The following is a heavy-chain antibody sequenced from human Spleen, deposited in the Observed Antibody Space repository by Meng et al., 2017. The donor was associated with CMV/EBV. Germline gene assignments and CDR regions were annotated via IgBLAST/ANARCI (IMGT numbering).Heavy chain of an antibody. CDR3: ARGKGRSGPWDY. CDR1: GGSFSGYY. D-gene: IGHD3-3*01. Sequence: VQLQQWGEGLVKPSETLSLTCAVYGGSFSGYYWSWIRQPPGKGLEWIGEINHSGSTNYNPSLKSRVTISVDTSKNQFSLKLSSVTAADTAVYYCARGKGRSGPWDYWGQGTLVTVSS. V-gene: IGHV4-34*01. J-gene: IGHJ4*02. CDR2: INHSGST.